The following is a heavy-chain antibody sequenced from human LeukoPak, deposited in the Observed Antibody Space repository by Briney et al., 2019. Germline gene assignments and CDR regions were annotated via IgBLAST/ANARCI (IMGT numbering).Heavy chain of an antibody. D-gene: IGHD6-6*01. CDR3: ARHLVWGGSSSSLGY. J-gene: IGHJ4*02. Sequence: GGSLRLSCAASGFTFSSYSMNWVRQAPGKGLEWVSSISSTSSSYIYYSDSVKGRFTISRDNAKNSLYLQMNSLRAEDTAIYYCARHLVWGGSSSSLGYWGQGTLVTVSS. CDR1: GFTFSSYS. CDR2: ISSTSSSYI. V-gene: IGHV3-21*01.